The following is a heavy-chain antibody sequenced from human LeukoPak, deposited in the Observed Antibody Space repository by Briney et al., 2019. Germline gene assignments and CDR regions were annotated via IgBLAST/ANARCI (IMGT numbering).Heavy chain of an antibody. CDR2: INHSGST. Sequence: KPSETLSLTCAVYGGSFSGYYWGWIRQPPGKGLEWIGEINHSGSTNYNPSLKSRVTISVDTSKNQFSLKLSSVTAADTAVYYCARGRSSSWPYYYYMDVWGKGTTVTVSS. CDR1: GGSFSGYY. J-gene: IGHJ6*03. CDR3: ARGRSSSWPYYYYMDV. V-gene: IGHV4-34*01. D-gene: IGHD6-13*01.